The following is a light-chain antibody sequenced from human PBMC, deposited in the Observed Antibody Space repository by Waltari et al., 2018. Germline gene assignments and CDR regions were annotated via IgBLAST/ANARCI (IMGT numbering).Light chain of an antibody. CDR2: AAS. Sequence: IVVTQSPASLSVSPGERATLSCRASQSVSTKLGWYQQRPGQAPRLLIYAASTRAIGIPARFSGGGSGTEFTLTISSLQSEDLGIYYCQQYEEWPTTFGQGTRLDSK. J-gene: IGKJ5*01. CDR1: QSVSTK. V-gene: IGKV3-15*01. CDR3: QQYEEWPTT.